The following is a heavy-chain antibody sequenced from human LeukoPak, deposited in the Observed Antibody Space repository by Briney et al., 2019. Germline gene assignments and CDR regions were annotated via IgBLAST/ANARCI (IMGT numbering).Heavy chain of an antibody. CDR3: ARVPTTYYYDSSGYYNHY. CDR1: GGTFSSYA. V-gene: IGHV1-69*05. CDR2: IIPIFGTA. J-gene: IGHJ4*02. Sequence: ASVKVSCKASGGTFSSYAISWVRQAPGQGLEWMGGIIPIFGTANYAQKFQGRVTITTDESTSTAYMELSSLRSEDTAVYYCARVPTTYYYDSSGYYNHYWGQGTLVIVSS. D-gene: IGHD3-22*01.